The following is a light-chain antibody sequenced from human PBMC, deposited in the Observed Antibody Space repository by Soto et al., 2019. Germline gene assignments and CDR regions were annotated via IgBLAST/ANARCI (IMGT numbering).Light chain of an antibody. Sequence: DIQMTQSPSSLSASVGDRVTITCQASHHISDYLNWYQQRPGKAPKLLIYDASNLQTGVPIRFRGSGSGTHFTLTISSLQPDDAATYYCLEYDSVAGCFGGGPNVEI. J-gene: IGKJ4*01. CDR1: HHISDY. V-gene: IGKV1-33*01. CDR2: DAS. CDR3: LEYDSVAGC.